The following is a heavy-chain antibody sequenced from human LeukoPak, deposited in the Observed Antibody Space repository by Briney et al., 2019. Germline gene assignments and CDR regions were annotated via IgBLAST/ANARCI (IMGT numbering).Heavy chain of an antibody. CDR1: GFTFSSYS. J-gene: IGHJ5*02. V-gene: IGHV3-21*01. Sequence: GGSLRLSCAASGFTFSSYSMNWVRQAPGKGLEWVSSISSSSSYIYYAESVKGRFTISRDNAKNSLYLQMNSLRAEDTAVYYCARSPYSSSPNWFDPWGQGTLVTVSS. CDR3: ARSPYSSSPNWFDP. CDR2: ISSSSSYI. D-gene: IGHD6-13*01.